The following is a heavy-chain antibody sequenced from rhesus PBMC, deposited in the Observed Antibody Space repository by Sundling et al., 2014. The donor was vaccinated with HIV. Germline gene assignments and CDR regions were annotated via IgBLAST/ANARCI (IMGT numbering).Heavy chain of an antibody. CDR3: AQYTGSLFWV. CDR1: GGSISGFY. CDR2: IGGSSGST. J-gene: IGHJ5-1*01. V-gene: IGHV4-165*01. Sequence: QLQLQESGPGLVKPSETLSLTCAVPGGSISGFYWSWIRQAPGKGLDWMGFIGGSSGSTNYNPSLKSRVTISTDTSKNQFSLKVRSVTAADTAVYFCAQYTGSLFWVWGPGVLVTVSS. D-gene: IGHD6-25*01.